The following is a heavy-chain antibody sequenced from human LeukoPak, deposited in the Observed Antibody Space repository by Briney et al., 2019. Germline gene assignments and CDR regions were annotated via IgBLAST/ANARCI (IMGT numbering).Heavy chain of an antibody. D-gene: IGHD6-13*01. Sequence: SETLSLTCTVSGDSISTSKSYWGWIRQPPLKGLEWIGSIYYTGNTYYNASLKSRVTISVDTSKNQFSLKLSSVTAADTAVYYCARTTEAHSWRTRYYDYYMDVWGKGTTVTVSS. CDR2: IYYTGNT. CDR3: ARTTEAHSWRTRYYDYYMDV. CDR1: GDSISTSKSY. J-gene: IGHJ6*03. V-gene: IGHV4-39*07.